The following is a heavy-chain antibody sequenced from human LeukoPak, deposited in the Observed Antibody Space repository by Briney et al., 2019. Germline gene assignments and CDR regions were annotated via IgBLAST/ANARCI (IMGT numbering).Heavy chain of an antibody. CDR2: ISGSGGST. Sequence: GGSLRLSCAASGFTFSSYAMSWVRQVPGKGLEWVSAISGSGGSTYYADSVKGRFTISRDNAKNTLYLQMNSLRAEDTAVYYCAKGVIDSNGFDYWGQGTLVTVSS. CDR3: AKGVIDSNGFDY. J-gene: IGHJ4*02. V-gene: IGHV3-23*01. CDR1: GFTFSSYA. D-gene: IGHD4-11*01.